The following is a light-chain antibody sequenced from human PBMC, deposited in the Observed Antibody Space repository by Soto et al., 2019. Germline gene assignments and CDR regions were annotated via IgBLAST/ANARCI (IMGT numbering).Light chain of an antibody. V-gene: IGLV2-14*03. CDR1: SSDVGAYNY. J-gene: IGLJ1*01. CDR2: EVS. Sequence: QSALTQPDSVSGSPGQPITISCTGTSSDVGAYNYVSWYKQQAGKAPKLMNHEVSNRPSGVSNRFSGSKSCKPAYLTIHGLQAEDEADYYGSSYTTSRAYVFGIGTKVTVI. CDR3: SSYTTSRAYV.